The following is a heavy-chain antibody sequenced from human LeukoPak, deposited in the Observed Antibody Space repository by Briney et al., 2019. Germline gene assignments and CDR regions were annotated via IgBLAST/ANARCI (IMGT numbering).Heavy chain of an antibody. J-gene: IGHJ4*02. CDR1: GSTFSSYG. CDR3: ATHRSPSSGSYIAY. V-gene: IGHV3-33*01. Sequence: GGSLRLSCAASGSTFSSYGMHWVRQAPGKGLEWVAVIWYDGSNKDYTESVKGRFTISRDNSKNALYLQMNSLRAEDTAVYYCATHRSPSSGSYIAYWGQGTLVTASS. D-gene: IGHD3-10*01. CDR2: IWYDGSNK.